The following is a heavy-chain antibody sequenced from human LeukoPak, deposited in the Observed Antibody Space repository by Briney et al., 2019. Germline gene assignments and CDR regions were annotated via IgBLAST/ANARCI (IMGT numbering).Heavy chain of an antibody. CDR2: IKEDGGEK. CDR3: ATALTVTMGFY. V-gene: IGHV3-7*01. Sequence: GGSLRLSCAASGFTFSSYWMSWVRQAPGKGLEWVANIKEDGGEKYYVDSVKGRFTISRDNAENSLYLQMHSLRAEDTAVYYCATALTVTMGFYWGQGTLVTVSS. D-gene: IGHD4-17*01. J-gene: IGHJ4*02. CDR1: GFTFSSYW.